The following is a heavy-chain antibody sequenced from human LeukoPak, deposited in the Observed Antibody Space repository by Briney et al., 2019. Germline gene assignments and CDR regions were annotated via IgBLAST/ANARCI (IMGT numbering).Heavy chain of an antibody. D-gene: IGHD6-6*01. J-gene: IGHJ4*02. CDR3: ARIYGSSSGFDY. CDR1: GYSISSGYY. Sequence: SETLSLTCAVSGYSISSGYYWGRIRQPPGKGLEWIGSMFHSGNTYHNPSLKSRVTLSVDTSKNQFSLNLSSVAATDTAVYYCARIYGSSSGFDYWGQGTLVTVSS. CDR2: MFHSGNT. V-gene: IGHV4-38-2*01.